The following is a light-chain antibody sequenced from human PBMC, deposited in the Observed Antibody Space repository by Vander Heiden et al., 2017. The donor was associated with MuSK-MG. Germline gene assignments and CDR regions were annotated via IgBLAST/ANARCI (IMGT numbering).Light chain of an antibody. CDR3: QAWDSSSDHLV. CDR2: EDS. Sequence: SYVLTQPPSVSVAPGQTARITCGGNNIGSKSVHWYQQKPGQAPVLVVYEDSDRPSGIPERFSGSNSGNTATLNITRVEAGDEADYYWQAWDSSSDHLVFGTGTKLTVL. CDR1: NIGSKS. V-gene: IGLV3-21*02. J-gene: IGLJ1*01.